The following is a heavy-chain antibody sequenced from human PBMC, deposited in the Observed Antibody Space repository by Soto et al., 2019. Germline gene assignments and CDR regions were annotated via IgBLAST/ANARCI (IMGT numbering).Heavy chain of an antibody. CDR2: ISYDGSNK. CDR3: ARDARLRRYSYFDY. V-gene: IGHV3-30-3*01. CDR1: GFTFSSYA. J-gene: IGHJ4*02. D-gene: IGHD1-20*01. Sequence: GGSLRLSCAASGFTFSSYAMHWVRQAPGKGLEWVAVISYDGSNKYYADSVKGRFTISRDNSKNTLYLQMNSLRAEDTAVYYCARDARLRRYSYFDYWGQGTLVTVSS.